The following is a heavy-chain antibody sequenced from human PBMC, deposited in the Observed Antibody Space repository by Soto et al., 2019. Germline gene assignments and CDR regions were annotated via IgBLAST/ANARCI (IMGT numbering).Heavy chain of an antibody. Sequence: ASVKVSCKASGYTFTSYGISWVRQAPGQGLEWMGWISAYNGNTNYAQKLQGRVTMTTAKSTSTAYMELRSLRSDDTAVYYCARGYITGILDEIWGQGTMVTVSS. CDR2: ISAYNGNT. CDR3: ARGYITGILDEI. CDR1: GYTFTSYG. D-gene: IGHD1-20*01. J-gene: IGHJ3*02. V-gene: IGHV1-18*01.